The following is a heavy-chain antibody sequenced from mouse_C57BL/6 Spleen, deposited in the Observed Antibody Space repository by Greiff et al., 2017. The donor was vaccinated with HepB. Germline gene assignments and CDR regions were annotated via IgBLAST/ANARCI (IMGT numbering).Heavy chain of an antibody. D-gene: IGHD2-5*01. CDR3: AKPYSNYAYYYAMDY. Sequence: QVQLKESGPGLVQPSQSLSITCTVSGFSLTSYGVHWVRQSPGKGLEWLGVIWRGGSTDYNAAFMSRLSITKDNSKSQVFFKMNSLQADDTAIYYCAKPYSNYAYYYAMDYWGQGTSVTVSS. CDR1: GFSLTSYG. CDR2: IWRGGST. J-gene: IGHJ4*01. V-gene: IGHV2-5*01.